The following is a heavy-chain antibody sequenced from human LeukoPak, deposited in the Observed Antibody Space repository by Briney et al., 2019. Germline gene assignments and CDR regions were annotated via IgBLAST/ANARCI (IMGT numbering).Heavy chain of an antibody. J-gene: IGHJ4*02. CDR2: IYPRDGST. V-gene: IGHV1-46*01. CDR1: GYTFTSNY. Sequence: ASVKVSCKASGYTFTSNYIHWVRQAPGQGLEWMGMIYPRDGSTSYAQKFQGRVTVTRDTSTSTVHMELSGLRSEDTAVYYCAKLPVPGLYYFDFWGQGTLVTVSS. CDR3: AKLPVPGLYYFDF. D-gene: IGHD6-19*01.